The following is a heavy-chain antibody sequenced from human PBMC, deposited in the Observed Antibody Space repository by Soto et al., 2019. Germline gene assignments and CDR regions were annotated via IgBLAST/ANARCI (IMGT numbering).Heavy chain of an antibody. CDR3: ARTILWRMDV. J-gene: IGHJ6*02. Sequence: QVQLQESGPGLVRPSQTLSLTCSVSGGSISSGDYYWSWIRQPPGKGLEWIGYIYYSGTTYYNPSLKSRVTISVDTSKKQFSLRLSSVTDADTAVYYCARTILWRMDVWGQGTTVTVSS. V-gene: IGHV4-30-4*01. CDR2: IYYSGTT. D-gene: IGHD2-21*01. CDR1: GGSISSGDYY.